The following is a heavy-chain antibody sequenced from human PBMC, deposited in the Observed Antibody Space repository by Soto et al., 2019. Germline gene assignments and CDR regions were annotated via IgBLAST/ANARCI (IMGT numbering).Heavy chain of an antibody. CDR1: GYSFTSYW. V-gene: IGHV5-51*01. CDR3: ARPDTAMEIFDY. J-gene: IGHJ4*02. Sequence: GESLKIFCKGSGYSFTSYWFAGVRQMPGKGLEWMGILYPGDSDTRYSPSFQGQVTISADKSISTAYLQWSSLKASDTAMYYCARPDTAMEIFDYWGQGTLVTVSS. D-gene: IGHD5-18*01. CDR2: LYPGDSDT.